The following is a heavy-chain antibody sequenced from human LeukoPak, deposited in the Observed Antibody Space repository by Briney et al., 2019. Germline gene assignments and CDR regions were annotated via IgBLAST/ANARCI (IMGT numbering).Heavy chain of an antibody. D-gene: IGHD6-13*01. Sequence: SETLSLTCTVSGGSISSSSYYWGWIRQPPGKGLEWIGSIYYSGSTYYNPSLKSRVTISVDTSKNQFSLKLSSVTAADTAVYYCARPLIASNRGDAFDIWGQGTMVTVSS. V-gene: IGHV4-39*01. CDR2: IYYSGST. J-gene: IGHJ3*02. CDR3: ARPLIASNRGDAFDI. CDR1: GGSISSSSYY.